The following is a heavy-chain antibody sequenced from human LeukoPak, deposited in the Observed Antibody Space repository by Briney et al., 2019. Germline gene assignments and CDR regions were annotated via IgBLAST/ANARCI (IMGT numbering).Heavy chain of an antibody. CDR1: GVTISGFA. J-gene: IGHJ4*02. V-gene: IGHV3-48*03. CDR2: SSSSGSTI. Sequence: QPAGSLTLSCVATGVTISGFAMNWVRQAPGKRQEWASYSSSSGSTISYADSVKGRFTVSRDNAKNSLYLQMNSLRAEDTAVYYCARDPGHCSSTSCYKFFDYWGQGTLVTVSS. CDR3: ARDPGHCSSTSCYKFFDY. D-gene: IGHD2-2*02.